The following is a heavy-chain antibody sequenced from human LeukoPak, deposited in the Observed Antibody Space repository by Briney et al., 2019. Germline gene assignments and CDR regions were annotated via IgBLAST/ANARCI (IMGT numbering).Heavy chain of an antibody. CDR2: VNPNSGGT. J-gene: IGHJ4*02. Sequence: GASVKVSCKASGYTFTTYYMHWVRQAPGQGLKGMGWVNPNSGGTNYAQKFQGRVTMTRDTSISTAYMELSRMRIDDTAVYYCARDDGGNTGYENFDYWGQGTLVTVSS. V-gene: IGHV1-2*02. CDR1: GYTFTTYY. CDR3: ARDDGGNTGYENFDY. D-gene: IGHD5-12*01.